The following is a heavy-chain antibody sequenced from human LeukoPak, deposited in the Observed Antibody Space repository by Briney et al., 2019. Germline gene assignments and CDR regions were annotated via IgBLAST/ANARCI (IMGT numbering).Heavy chain of an antibody. V-gene: IGHV3-73*01. D-gene: IGHD7-27*01. CDR1: GFTFSGSA. J-gene: IGHJ4*02. Sequence: GGSLRLSCAASGFTFSGSAMHWVRQASGKGLEWVGRIRSKANSYATAYATSVKGRFTISRDDSKNTAYLQMNSLKTEDTAVYYCTRVGNWGSNYWGQGTLVTVSS. CDR2: IRSKANSYAT. CDR3: TRVGNWGSNY.